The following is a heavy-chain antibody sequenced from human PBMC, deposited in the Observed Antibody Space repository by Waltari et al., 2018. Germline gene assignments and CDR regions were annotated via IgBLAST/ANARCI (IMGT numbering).Heavy chain of an antibody. J-gene: IGHJ4*02. CDR1: GFTFSSYA. D-gene: IGHD6-13*01. CDR3: AKLPSVFEQPPLDY. V-gene: IGHV3-23*03. Sequence: EVQLLESGGGLVQPGGSLRLSCAASGFTFSSYAMSWVRQAPGKGLEWVSVIYSGGSTYDADSVKGRFTISRDNSKNTLYLQMNSLRAEDTAVYYCAKLPSVFEQPPLDYWGQGTLVTVSS. CDR2: IYSGGST.